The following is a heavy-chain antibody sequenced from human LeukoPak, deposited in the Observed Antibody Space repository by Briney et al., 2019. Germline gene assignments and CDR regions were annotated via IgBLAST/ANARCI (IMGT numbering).Heavy chain of an antibody. CDR1: GFTVSSSY. CDR3: ARSDSSGYYYPFDY. D-gene: IGHD3-22*01. J-gene: IGHJ4*02. CDR2: IYSGGST. V-gene: IGHV3-66*01. Sequence: GGSLRLSCAASGFTVSSSYMSWVRQAPGKGLEWVSVIYSGGSTYYADSVKGRFTISRDNAKNSLYLQMNSLRAEDTAVYYCARSDSSGYYYPFDYWGQGTLVTVSS.